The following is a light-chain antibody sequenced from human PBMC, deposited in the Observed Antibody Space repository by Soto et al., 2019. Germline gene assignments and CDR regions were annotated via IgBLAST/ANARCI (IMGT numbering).Light chain of an antibody. CDR3: QQSYSTPVA. V-gene: IGKV1-39*01. CDR1: ESISSY. J-gene: IGKJ1*01. CDR2: AAS. Sequence: DIQMTQSPSSLSASVGDRVTSTCRASESISSYLNWYQPKPGKAPRLVTYAASSLQSGLPSRFSGSVSGTDFTLTISSLQPEDLATDYCQQSYSTPVAFGQGTKVEIK.